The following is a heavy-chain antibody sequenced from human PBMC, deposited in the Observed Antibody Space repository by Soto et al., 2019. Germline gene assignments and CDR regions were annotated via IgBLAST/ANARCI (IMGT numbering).Heavy chain of an antibody. CDR3: AHSNLRSFRFDY. CDR2: FYSDDDK. Sequence: QITLKESGPTLVNPTQTLRLTCTFSGFSLSTSGVAVGWIRQPPGKALEWLALFYSDDDKRYSPSLRSRLTISKYASNNQIVLTMTIMYPVQSALYSCAHSNLRSFRFDYRGQGTLDTVCS. J-gene: IGHJ4*02. CDR1: GFSLSTSGVA. V-gene: IGHV2-5*02.